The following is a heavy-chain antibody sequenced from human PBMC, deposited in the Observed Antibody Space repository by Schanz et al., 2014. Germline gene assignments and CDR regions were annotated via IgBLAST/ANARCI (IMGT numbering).Heavy chain of an antibody. V-gene: IGHV1-2*02. Sequence: QFQLVHSGAEVRKPGASVKVSCRASGATFTRFYIHWVRQAPGQGLEWMAWINPTNGDTDSSPTFKSRVTLTRDTSTHTAYLELRSLTSDDTAVYYCAPIAASGLHWGQGTPVTVSS. J-gene: IGHJ4*02. D-gene: IGHD2-21*01. CDR3: APIAASGLH. CDR2: INPTNGDT. CDR1: GATFTRFY.